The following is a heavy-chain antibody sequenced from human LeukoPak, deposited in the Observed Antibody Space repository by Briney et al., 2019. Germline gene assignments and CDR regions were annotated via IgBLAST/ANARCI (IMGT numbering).Heavy chain of an antibody. CDR2: IYYTGST. J-gene: IGHJ5*02. V-gene: IGHV4-59*01. D-gene: IGHD3-10*01. CDR1: SGSIDSYY. CDR3: ARGVLLHFVEFSGFDP. Sequence: SETLSLTCSVSSGSIDSYYWSWIRQPPGKGLEWIGSIYYTGSTNYSPSLRSRVTISVDTSKNQFALKLNSVTAADTAVYYCARGVLLHFVEFSGFDPWGQGTLVTVSS.